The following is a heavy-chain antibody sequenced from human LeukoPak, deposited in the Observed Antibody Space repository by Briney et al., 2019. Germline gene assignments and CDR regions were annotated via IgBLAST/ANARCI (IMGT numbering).Heavy chain of an antibody. CDR1: GFTFDDYA. Sequence: GGSLRLSCAASGFTFDDYAMHWVRQAPGKGLEWVSGISWNSGSIGYADSVKGRFTISRDNSKNTLYLQMNSLRAEDTAVYYCARGDYGESYWGQGTLVTVSS. V-gene: IGHV3-9*01. D-gene: IGHD4-17*01. CDR2: ISWNSGSI. CDR3: ARGDYGESY. J-gene: IGHJ4*02.